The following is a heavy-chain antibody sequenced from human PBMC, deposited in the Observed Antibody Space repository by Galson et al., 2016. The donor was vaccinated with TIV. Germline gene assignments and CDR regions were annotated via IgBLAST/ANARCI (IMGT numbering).Heavy chain of an antibody. Sequence: QSGAEVKKPGESLKTSCKGSGYSFTGSWIDWVRQVPGKGLEWMGVIYPGDSDTKYSPAFHGHVTISVDTSISTAFLEWSSLKASDTAIYYCARRGREETNEGGLDVWGQGTTVTVSS. V-gene: IGHV5-51*01. CDR2: IYPGDSDT. J-gene: IGHJ6*02. CDR1: GYSFTGSW. D-gene: IGHD1-1*01. CDR3: ARRGREETNEGGLDV.